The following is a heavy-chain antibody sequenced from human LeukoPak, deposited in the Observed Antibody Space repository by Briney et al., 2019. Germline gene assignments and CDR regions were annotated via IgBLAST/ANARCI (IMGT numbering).Heavy chain of an antibody. Sequence: PGGSLRLSCAASGFTFSSYWMHWVRQAPGKGLEWVANIKHAGSEKYYVDSVKGRFTISRDNAKNSLYLQMNSLRAEDTAVYYCARWSRDYYDSSGYYSDYWGQGTLVTVSS. D-gene: IGHD3-22*01. V-gene: IGHV3-7*01. CDR1: GFTFSSYW. J-gene: IGHJ4*02. CDR2: IKHAGSEK. CDR3: ARWSRDYYDSSGYYSDY.